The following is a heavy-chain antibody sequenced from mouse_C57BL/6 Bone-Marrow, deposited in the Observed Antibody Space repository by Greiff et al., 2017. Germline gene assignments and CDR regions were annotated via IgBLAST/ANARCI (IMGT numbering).Heavy chain of an antibody. CDR2: ISYSGST. J-gene: IGHJ3*01. Sequence: EVTLQESGPGMVKPSQSLSLTCTVTGYSITSGYDWHWIRHFPGNKLEWMGYISYSGSTNYNPSLKSRISITHDTSKNHFFLKLNSVTTEDTATYYCARGWSAWFAYWGQGTLVTVSA. CDR1: GYSITSGYD. CDR3: ARGWSAWFAY. V-gene: IGHV3-1*01.